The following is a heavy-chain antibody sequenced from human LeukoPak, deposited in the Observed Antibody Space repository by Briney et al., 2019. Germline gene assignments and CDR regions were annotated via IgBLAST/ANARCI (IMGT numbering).Heavy chain of an antibody. D-gene: IGHD3-3*01. CDR2: IIPIFGTA. CDR3: AREYDFWSGLNWFDP. Sequence: SVKVSCKASGGTFSSYAISWVRQAPGQGLEWMGGIIPIFGTANYAQKFQGRVTITTDESTSTAYMELSSLRSEDTAVYYCAREYDFWSGLNWFDPWGQGTLVTVSS. CDR1: GGTFSSYA. J-gene: IGHJ5*02. V-gene: IGHV1-69*05.